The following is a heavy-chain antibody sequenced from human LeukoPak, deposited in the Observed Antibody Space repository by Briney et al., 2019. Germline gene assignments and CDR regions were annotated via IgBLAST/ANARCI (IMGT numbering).Heavy chain of an antibody. V-gene: IGHV4-31*03. CDR1: GGSISSGGYY. D-gene: IGHD3-22*01. CDR3: ARAFDSSGRKRLYYFDY. Sequence: SQTLSLTCTVSGGSISSGGYYWSWIRQHPGKGLEWIGYIYYSGSTYYNPSLKSRVTISVDTSKNQFSLKLSSVTAADTAVYYCARAFDSSGRKRLYYFDYWGQGTLVTVSS. CDR2: IYYSGST. J-gene: IGHJ4*02.